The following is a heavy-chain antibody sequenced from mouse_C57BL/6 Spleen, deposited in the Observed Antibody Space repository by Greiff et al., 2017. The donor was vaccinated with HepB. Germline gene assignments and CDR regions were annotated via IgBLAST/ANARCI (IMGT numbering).Heavy chain of an antibody. V-gene: IGHV7-3*01. J-gene: IGHJ4*01. CDR1: GFTFTDYY. CDR3: ARIYGYAMDY. D-gene: IGHD1-1*01. Sequence: EVKVEESGGGLVQPGGSLSLSCAASGFTFTDYYMSWVRQPPGKALEWLGFIRNKANGYTTEYSASVKGRFTISRDNSQSILYLQMNALRAEDSATYYCARIYGYAMDYWGQGTSVTVSS. CDR2: IRNKANGYTT.